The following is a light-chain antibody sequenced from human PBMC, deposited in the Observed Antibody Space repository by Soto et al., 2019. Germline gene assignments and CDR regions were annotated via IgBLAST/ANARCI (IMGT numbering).Light chain of an antibody. J-gene: IGKJ3*01. Sequence: DIQMTQSTSSLSASVGDRVTITCRASQSITSYLNWFQQQPGKAPKLLIYDASSLQSGVPPRFSGSGSGTDFTLTISSLQPEDFATYYCQRGGFAFGPGTKVDIK. CDR1: QSITSY. V-gene: IGKV1-39*01. CDR3: QRGGFA. CDR2: DAS.